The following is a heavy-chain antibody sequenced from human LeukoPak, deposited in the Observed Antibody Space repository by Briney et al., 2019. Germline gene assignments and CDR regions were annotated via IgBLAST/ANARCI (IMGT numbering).Heavy chain of an antibody. CDR1: GYTFTAYD. Sequence: RASVKVSCKASGYTFTAYDINWVRQGAGQGLEWIGWMNPDTGNTGYAQKFPGRVTMTRDTSKSTAYMDLNSLRSEDTAVYYCARLSDTPAYYYSSGYYHIRYWGQGTLLTVSS. V-gene: IGHV1-8*01. J-gene: IGHJ4*02. D-gene: IGHD3-22*01. CDR2: MNPDTGNT. CDR3: ARLSDTPAYYYSSGYYHIRY.